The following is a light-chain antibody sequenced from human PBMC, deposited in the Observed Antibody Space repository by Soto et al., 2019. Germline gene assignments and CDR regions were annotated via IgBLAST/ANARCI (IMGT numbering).Light chain of an antibody. Sequence: EAVLTQSPGTVSLSPGERATLSCRASQTIRSNYLAWYQQKPGQAPRLLIYGVFNRATGIPDRFSGSGSGRDFTLTISRLEPEDSAVYYCQHYDGSPRTFGQGTKLEIK. V-gene: IGKV3-20*01. CDR2: GVF. CDR1: QTIRSNY. CDR3: QHYDGSPRT. J-gene: IGKJ2*01.